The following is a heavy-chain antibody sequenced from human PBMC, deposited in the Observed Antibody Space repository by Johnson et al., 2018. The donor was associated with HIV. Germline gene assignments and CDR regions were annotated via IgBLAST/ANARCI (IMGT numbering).Heavy chain of an antibody. J-gene: IGHJ3*02. CDR1: GFTFSSYA. CDR3: AKGPLYYYDSRLGSGAFDI. V-gene: IGHV3-30-3*01. Sequence: QMLLVESGGGVVQTGRSLRLSCAASGFTFSSYAMHWVRQAPGKGLEWVAIISYDGTNKYYADSVKGRFPISRDNSQNTLYLQMNSLRAEDTAVYYCAKGPLYYYDSRLGSGAFDIWGQGTMVTVSS. D-gene: IGHD3-22*01. CDR2: ISYDGTNK.